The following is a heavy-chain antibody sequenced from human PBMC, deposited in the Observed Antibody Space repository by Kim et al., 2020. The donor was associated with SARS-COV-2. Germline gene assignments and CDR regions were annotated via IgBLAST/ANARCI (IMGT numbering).Heavy chain of an antibody. J-gene: IGHJ4*02. Sequence: GESLKISCKGSGYSFANYWISWVRQMPGKGLEWMASIHPRDSQSKYSPSFQGHVTISVDKSITTVYLQWSSLKASDTAMYYCTTNTDFDYWGQVTLLTVSS. CDR2: IHPRDSQS. V-gene: IGHV5-10-1*01. CDR1: GYSFANYW. CDR3: TTNTDFDY.